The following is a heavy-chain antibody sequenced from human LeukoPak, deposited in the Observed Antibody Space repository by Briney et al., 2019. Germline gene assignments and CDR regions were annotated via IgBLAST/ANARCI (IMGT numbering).Heavy chain of an antibody. D-gene: IGHD3-22*01. CDR2: ISSSSSTI. J-gene: IGHJ4*02. CDR1: GFTFSSYS. CDR3: ARGLPGYYNFEY. V-gene: IGHV3-48*01. Sequence: QPGGSLRLSCAASGFTFSSYSMNWVRQAPGKGLEWVSYISSSSSTIFYADSVKGRFTISRDSAKNSLYLQMDGLRGEDTAVYSCARGLPGYYNFEYWGKGTLVTVSS.